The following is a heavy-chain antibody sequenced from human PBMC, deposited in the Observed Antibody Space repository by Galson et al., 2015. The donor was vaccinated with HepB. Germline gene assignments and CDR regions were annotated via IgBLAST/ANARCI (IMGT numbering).Heavy chain of an antibody. J-gene: IGHJ6*02. D-gene: IGHD4-17*01. CDR3: ARDSDGDYDDYGMDV. CDR2: INPSGGST. Sequence: SVKVSCKASGYTFTSYYMHWVRQAPGQGLEWMGIINPSGGSTSYAQKFQGRVTMTRDTSTSTVYMELSSLRSEDTAVYYCARDSDGDYDDYGMDVWGQGTTVTVSS. V-gene: IGHV1-46*03. CDR1: GYTFTSYY.